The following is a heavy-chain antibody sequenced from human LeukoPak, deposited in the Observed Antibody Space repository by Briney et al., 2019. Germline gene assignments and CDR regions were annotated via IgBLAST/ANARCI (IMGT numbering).Heavy chain of an antibody. Sequence: SVKVSCKASGGTFTSYAISWVRQAPGQGLEWMGGIIPIFGTANYAQKFQGRVTITTDESTSTAYMELSSLRSEDTAVYYCARRKLLGLDPWGQGTLVTVSS. V-gene: IGHV1-69*05. D-gene: IGHD1-26*01. J-gene: IGHJ5*02. CDR2: IIPIFGTA. CDR3: ARRKLLGLDP. CDR1: GGTFTSYA.